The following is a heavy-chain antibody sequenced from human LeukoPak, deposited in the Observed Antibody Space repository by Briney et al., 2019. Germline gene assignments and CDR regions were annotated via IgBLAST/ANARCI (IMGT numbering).Heavy chain of an antibody. D-gene: IGHD1-26*01. Sequence: GGSLRLSCLASKFTFNNYAMTWVRQAPGKGLEWVSSISGSGDNMDYADSVKGRFTISRDNSENTLYLQMNSLRGEDTAVYYCARDGYSGSYYRLYYFFMDVWGKGTTVTVSS. CDR2: ISGSGDNM. V-gene: IGHV3-23*01. J-gene: IGHJ6*03. CDR1: KFTFNNYA. CDR3: ARDGYSGSYYRLYYFFMDV.